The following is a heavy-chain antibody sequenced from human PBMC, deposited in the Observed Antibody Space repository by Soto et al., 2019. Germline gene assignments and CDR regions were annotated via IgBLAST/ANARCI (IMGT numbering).Heavy chain of an antibody. D-gene: IGHD3-22*01. CDR1: GGSFSGYY. J-gene: IGHJ4*02. CDR2: INHSGST. V-gene: IGHV4-34*01. CDR3: ARVLNYYDSSGYYYVPQGTYDY. Sequence: NPSETLSLTCAVYGGSFSGYYWSWIRQPPGKGLEWIGEINHSGSTNYNPSLKSRVTISVDTSKNQFSLKLSSVTAADTAVYYCARVLNYYDSSGYYYVPQGTYDYWGQGTLVTVSS.